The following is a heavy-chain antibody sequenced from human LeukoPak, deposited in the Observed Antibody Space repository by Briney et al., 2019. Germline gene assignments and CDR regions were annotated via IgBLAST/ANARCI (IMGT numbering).Heavy chain of an antibody. CDR3: ARHRSPSSLSFFDI. CDR2: IYTSETT. D-gene: IGHD2-2*01. J-gene: IGHJ4*02. V-gene: IGHV4-4*09. Sequence: SETLSLPCTVSGASISSYYWSWIRQPPGKGLEWIGYIYTSETTNFNPALRSRVTISIDTSENQVSLRLSSVTAADTALYYCARHRSPSSLSFFDIWGQGMLVIVSS. CDR1: GASISSYY.